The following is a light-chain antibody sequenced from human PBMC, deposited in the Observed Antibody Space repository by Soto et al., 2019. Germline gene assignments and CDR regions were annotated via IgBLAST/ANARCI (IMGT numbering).Light chain of an antibody. V-gene: IGLV2-11*01. Sequence: QSALTQPRSVSGSPGQSVTISCTGTSNDVGGYNYVSWHQQHPGKAPKLMIYDVNKRPSGVPDRFSGSKSGNTASLTISGLQAEDEADYYCCSYAGSYTWVFGGGTQLTVL. CDR1: SNDVGGYNY. J-gene: IGLJ3*02. CDR2: DVN. CDR3: CSYAGSYTWV.